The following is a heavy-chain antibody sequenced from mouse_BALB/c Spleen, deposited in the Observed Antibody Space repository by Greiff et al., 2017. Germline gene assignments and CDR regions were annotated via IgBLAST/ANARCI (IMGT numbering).Heavy chain of an antibody. CDR2: IDPANGNT. J-gene: IGHJ2*01. CDR1: GFNIKDTY. V-gene: IGHV14-3*02. Sequence: EVQLQESGAELVKPGASVKLSCTASGFNIKDTYMHWVKQRPEQGLEWIGRIDPANGNTKYDPKFQGKATITADTSSNTAYLQLSSLTSEDTAVYYCARWWLTNPRYFDYWGQGATLTVSS. D-gene: IGHD1-1*02. CDR3: ARWWLTNPRYFDY.